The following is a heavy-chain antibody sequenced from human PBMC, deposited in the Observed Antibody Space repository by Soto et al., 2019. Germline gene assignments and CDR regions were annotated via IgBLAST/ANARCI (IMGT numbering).Heavy chain of an antibody. V-gene: IGHV4-39*01. D-gene: IGHD6-19*01. CDR2: IYYSGST. Sequence: KASETLSLTCTVSGGSISSSSYYWGWIRQPPGKGLEWIGSIYYSGSTYYNPSLKSRVTISVDTSKNQFSLKLSSVTAADTAVYYCARGPRQWLVPYNWFDPWGQGTLVTVSS. CDR1: GGSISSSSYY. CDR3: ARGPRQWLVPYNWFDP. J-gene: IGHJ5*02.